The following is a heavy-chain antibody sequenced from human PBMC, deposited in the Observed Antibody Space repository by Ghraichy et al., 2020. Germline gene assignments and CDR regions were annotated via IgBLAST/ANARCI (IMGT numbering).Heavy chain of an antibody. CDR2: IYSGGST. Sequence: GGSLRLSCTASGFTVSSTYMTWVRQAPGKGLEWVSVIYSGGSTYYADSVKGRFTISRDNSKNTLYLQMNSLRAEDTAVYYCASTHPTAGYDYYYYMGVWGKGTTVTVSS. V-gene: IGHV3-66*01. CDR3: ASTHPTAGYDYYYYMGV. D-gene: IGHD2-21*02. CDR1: GFTVSSTY. J-gene: IGHJ6*03.